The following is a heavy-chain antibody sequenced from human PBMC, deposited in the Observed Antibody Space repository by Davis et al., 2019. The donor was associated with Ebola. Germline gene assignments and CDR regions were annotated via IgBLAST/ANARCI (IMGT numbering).Heavy chain of an antibody. CDR2: ISAYNGNT. Sequence: ASVKVSCKASGYTFTSYGISWVRQAPGQGLEWMGWISAYNGNTNYAQKLQGRVTMTTDTSTSTAYMELRSLRSDDTAVYYCASFPLGKDFGVSRYWGQGTLVTVSS. CDR1: GYTFTSYG. V-gene: IGHV1-18*01. CDR3: ASFPLGKDFGVSRY. J-gene: IGHJ4*02. D-gene: IGHD3-16*01.